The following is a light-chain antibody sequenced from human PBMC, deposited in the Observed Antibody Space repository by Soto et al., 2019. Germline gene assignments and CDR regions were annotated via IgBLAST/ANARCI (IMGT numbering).Light chain of an antibody. Sequence: QSALTQPASVSGSPGQSITISCTGTSSDVGNYNLVSWYQQHPGKAPKLMFYEGSKRPSGVSNRFSGSKSGNTASLTISGLQAEDEADYYCCSYAGSSTYVFGGGTKVTVL. CDR1: SSDVGNYNL. CDR3: CSYAGSSTYV. V-gene: IGLV2-23*01. J-gene: IGLJ2*01. CDR2: EGS.